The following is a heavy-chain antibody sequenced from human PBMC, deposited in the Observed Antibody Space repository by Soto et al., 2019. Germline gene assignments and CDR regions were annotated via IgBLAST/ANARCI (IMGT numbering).Heavy chain of an antibody. V-gene: IGHV2-5*02. J-gene: IGHJ6*02. Sequence: QITLKESGPTLVKPTQTLTLTCTFSGFSLSTSGVGVGWIRQPPGKALEWLALIYWDDGKRYSPSLKSRLTINKDNPKSRVVLTMTNMDPVDTATYYCAHARHPYYYCGMDVWGQGTTVTVSS. CDR1: GFSLSTSGVG. CDR3: AHARHPYYYCGMDV. CDR2: IYWDDGK.